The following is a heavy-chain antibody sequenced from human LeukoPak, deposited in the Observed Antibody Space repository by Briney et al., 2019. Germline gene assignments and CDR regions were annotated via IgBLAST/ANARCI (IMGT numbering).Heavy chain of an antibody. CDR2: ISTYNGNT. Sequence: ASVKVSCRTSGYTFTSYAISWVRQAPGQGFEWMGWISTYNGNTNYVEKFQGRVTMTTDTSTTTAYMELRGLRSDDTAMYYCARDRELQWFREFNIDFDYWGQGTLVTVSS. CDR3: ARDRELQWFREFNIDFDY. D-gene: IGHD3-10*01. CDR1: GYTFTSYA. V-gene: IGHV1-18*01. J-gene: IGHJ4*02.